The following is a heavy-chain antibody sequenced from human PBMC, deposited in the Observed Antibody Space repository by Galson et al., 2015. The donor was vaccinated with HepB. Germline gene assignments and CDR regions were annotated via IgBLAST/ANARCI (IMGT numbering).Heavy chain of an antibody. D-gene: IGHD4/OR15-4a*01. V-gene: IGHV1-18*04. J-gene: IGHJ4*02. CDR3: ARDRDYRFDY. Sequence: SVKVSCKASGYTFTTNGISWVRQAPGQGLEGMGGISANGGNTKYAQNLQGRVTLTRDTSTSTAYQDLRSLRSDDTAAYYCARDRDYRFDYWGQGTLVTVSS. CDR1: GYTFTTNG. CDR2: ISANGGNT.